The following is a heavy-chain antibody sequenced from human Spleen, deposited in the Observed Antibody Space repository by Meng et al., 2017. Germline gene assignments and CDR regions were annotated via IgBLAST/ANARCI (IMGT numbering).Heavy chain of an antibody. Sequence: QVQLQQWCAGLLKPSEAPPLTCGVYGGSVSGYYWSWIRQPPGKGLEWIGEVNHSGNTNYNPSLKSRVTISVDTSKNQFSLNLSSVTAADTAVYYCARGTPVVTPRWLDYWGQGTLVTVSS. J-gene: IGHJ4*02. CDR2: VNHSGNT. D-gene: IGHD4-23*01. CDR3: ARGTPVVTPRWLDY. V-gene: IGHV4-34*01. CDR1: GGSVSGYY.